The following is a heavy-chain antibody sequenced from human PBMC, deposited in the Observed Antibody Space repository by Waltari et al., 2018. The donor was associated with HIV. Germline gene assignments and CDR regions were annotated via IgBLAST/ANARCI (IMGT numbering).Heavy chain of an antibody. CDR1: GFSLSDYA. CDR2: LWPDGITR. CDR3: TKQGNIGTYFGGHR. J-gene: IGHJ4*02. V-gene: IGHV3-33*03. Sequence: QLVESGGNVVQPGKSLRLSCVTDGFSLSDYAMRWLRQTPGAGLQWVEILWPDGITRLNTPLVRGRFSISRDNTKKAVFLQMRALRADDTVIYCCTKQGNIGTYFGGHRWGRGT. D-gene: IGHD3-10*01.